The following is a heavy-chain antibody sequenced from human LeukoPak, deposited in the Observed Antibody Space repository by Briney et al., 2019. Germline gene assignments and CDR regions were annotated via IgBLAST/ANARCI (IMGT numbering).Heavy chain of an antibody. V-gene: IGHV4-61*02. CDR3: ARDWGVGGDSFGYSVGDVFDI. J-gene: IGHJ3*02. CDR2: IYTSGST. Sequence: PSETLSLTCTVSGGSISSGSYYWSWIRQPAGKGLEWIGRIYTSGSTNYNPSLKSRVTISVDTSKNQFSLKLSSVTAADAAVYYCARDWGVGGDSFGYSVGDVFDIWGQGTMVTVSS. D-gene: IGHD3-22*01. CDR1: GGSISSGSYY.